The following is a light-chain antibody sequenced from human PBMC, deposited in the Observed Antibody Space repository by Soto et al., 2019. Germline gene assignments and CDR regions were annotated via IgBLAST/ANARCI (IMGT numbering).Light chain of an antibody. Sequence: DIQMTQSPSSVSASMGDSLTITCRASQNVGDRLAWYQQKLGKAPQLLIQKASILQPGIPSRFSGSGSATEFTLTISSLQSEDFAVYYCQQYNNWPTFGQGTKVDIK. J-gene: IGKJ1*01. CDR3: QQYNNWPT. CDR1: QNVGDR. CDR2: KAS. V-gene: IGKV1-12*01.